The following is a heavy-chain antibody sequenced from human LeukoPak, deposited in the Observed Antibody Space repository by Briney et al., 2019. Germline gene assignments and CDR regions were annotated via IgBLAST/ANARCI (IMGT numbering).Heavy chain of an antibody. J-gene: IGHJ4*02. CDR3: ARVIGSYGDSAY. Sequence: GGSLRLSCAASGFTFSSLSMNWVRQAPGKGLEWISYITSSSSSTYYADSVKGRFTISRDNAKNSLYLQMNSLRAEDTAVYYCARVIGSYGDSAYWGQGTLVTVSS. CDR2: ITSSSSST. D-gene: IGHD4-17*01. V-gene: IGHV3-48*04. CDR1: GFTFSSLS.